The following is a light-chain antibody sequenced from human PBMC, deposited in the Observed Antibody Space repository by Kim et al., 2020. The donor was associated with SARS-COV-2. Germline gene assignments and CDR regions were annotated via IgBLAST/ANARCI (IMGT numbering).Light chain of an antibody. J-gene: IGKJ4*01. CDR3: QQYNNWPLT. CDR2: GAS. V-gene: IGKV3-15*01. Sequence: EVVMTQSPATLSVSPGDRATLSCRASQSVSSNLVWYQQKPGQAPRLLIYGASTWATGIPARFSGSGSGTEFTLTISSLQSEDFAVYYCQQYNNWPLTFGGGTKLEIK. CDR1: QSVSSN.